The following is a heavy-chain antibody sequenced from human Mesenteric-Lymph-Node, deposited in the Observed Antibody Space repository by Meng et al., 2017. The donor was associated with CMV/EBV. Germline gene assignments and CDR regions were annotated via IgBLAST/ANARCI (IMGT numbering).Heavy chain of an antibody. CDR3: AKDMYTLMFLLDY. J-gene: IGHJ4*02. D-gene: IGHD2-2*02. CDR2: ISSSGTTI. CDR1: GFIFSDYY. Sequence: GESLKISCAASGFIFSDYYMSWIRQAPGKGLEWVSYISSSGTTIYYADSVKGRFTISRDNAKISLYLQMNSLRAEDTAVYYCAKDMYTLMFLLDYWGQGTLVTVSS. V-gene: IGHV3-11*01.